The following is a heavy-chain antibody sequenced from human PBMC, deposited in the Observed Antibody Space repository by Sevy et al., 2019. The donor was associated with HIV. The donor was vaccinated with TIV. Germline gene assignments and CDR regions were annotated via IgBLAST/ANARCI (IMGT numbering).Heavy chain of an antibody. Sequence: SETLSLTCTVSGGSISSSSYYWSWIRQPPGKGLEWIGSIYYSGSTYYNPSLKSRVTISVDTSKNQFSLKLSSVTAADTAVYYCARLQPGTGAFDIWGQRTMVTVSS. CDR1: GGSISSSSYY. V-gene: IGHV4-39*01. D-gene: IGHD1-1*01. J-gene: IGHJ3*02. CDR2: IYYSGST. CDR3: ARLQPGTGAFDI.